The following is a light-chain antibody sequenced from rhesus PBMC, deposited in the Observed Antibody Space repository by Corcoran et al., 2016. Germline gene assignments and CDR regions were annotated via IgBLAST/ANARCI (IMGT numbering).Light chain of an antibody. J-gene: IGKJ1*01. CDR3: QQYNSEPWT. CDR1: QSISSW. CDR2: KAS. V-gene: IGKV1-16*01. Sequence: DIQMTQSPSSLSASVGDKVTITCQASQSISSWLAWYQQKPRKAPNPLIYKASSLESGVPSRLSGRGSVTDFTLTISSLQPEDFATYDCQQYNSEPWTFGQGTKVEIK.